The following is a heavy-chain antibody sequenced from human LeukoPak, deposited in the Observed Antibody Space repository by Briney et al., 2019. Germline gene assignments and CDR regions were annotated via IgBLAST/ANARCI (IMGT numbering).Heavy chain of an antibody. CDR3: ARDRVTGFDY. V-gene: IGHV3-21*01. D-gene: IGHD7-27*01. CDR1: GFTFSSYS. CDR2: ISSSSSYV. J-gene: IGHJ4*02. Sequence: PGGSLRLSCAASGFTFSSYSMNWVRQAPGKGLEWVSSISSSSSYVYYADSVKGRFTISRDNAKNSLYLQMNSLRAEDTAVYYCARDRVTGFDYWGQGTLVTVSS.